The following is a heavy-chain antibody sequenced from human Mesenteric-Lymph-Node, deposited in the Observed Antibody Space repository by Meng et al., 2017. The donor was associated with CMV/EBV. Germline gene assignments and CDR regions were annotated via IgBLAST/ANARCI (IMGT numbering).Heavy chain of an antibody. V-gene: IGHV3-43*01. D-gene: IGHD3-10*01. J-gene: IGHJ4*02. CDR3: AKDPARYGSGSYYNHFDL. Sequence: GESLKISCAASGFSLDDHTMYWVRQAPGKGLEWVCLISWDGGTRYCAVSVRGQFTISRDHSTNSVYLQMNSLRPEDTAFYYCAKDPARYGSGSYYNHFDLWGQGTLVTVSS. CDR2: ISWDGGTR. CDR1: GFSLDDHT.